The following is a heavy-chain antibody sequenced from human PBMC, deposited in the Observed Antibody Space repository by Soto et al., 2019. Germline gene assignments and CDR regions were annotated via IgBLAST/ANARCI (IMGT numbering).Heavy chain of an antibody. CDR2: ISSSGSTI. CDR3: ARGRNGNGYCSSTSCYDYFDY. J-gene: IGHJ4*02. CDR1: GFTFSDYY. Sequence: GGSLRLSCAASGFTFSDYYMSWIRQAPGKGLEWVSYISSSGSTIYYADSVKGRFTISRDNAKNSLYLQMNSLRAEDTAVYYCARGRNGNGYCSSTSCYDYFDYWGQGTLVTVSS. D-gene: IGHD2-2*03. V-gene: IGHV3-11*01.